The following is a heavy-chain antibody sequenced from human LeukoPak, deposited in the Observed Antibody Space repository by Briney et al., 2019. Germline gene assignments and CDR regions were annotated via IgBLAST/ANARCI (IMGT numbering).Heavy chain of an antibody. J-gene: IGHJ4*02. V-gene: IGHV3-23*01. CDR1: GFTFSSYA. Sequence: GGSLRLSCAASGFTFSSYAMSWVRQAPGKGLEWVSAISGSGGSTYYADSVKGRFTISRDNSKNTLYLQMNSLRAEDTDVYYCAKDTYYYDSSGYYPFGYWGQGTLVTVSS. D-gene: IGHD3-22*01. CDR2: ISGSGGST. CDR3: AKDTYYYDSSGYYPFGY.